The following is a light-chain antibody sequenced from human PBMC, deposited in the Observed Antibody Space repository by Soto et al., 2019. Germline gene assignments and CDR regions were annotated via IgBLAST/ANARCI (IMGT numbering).Light chain of an antibody. CDR1: QSVSSD. V-gene: IGKV3-15*01. CDR2: GAS. J-gene: IGKJ4*01. Sequence: EIVLTQSPATLSVAPGERATLSCRASQSVSSDLAWFQQKPGQAPRLLMYGASTRATGIPARVSGRGSGTEFTLTISSLQSEDVALYHCQQYNNWPLTFGGGTKVEIK. CDR3: QQYNNWPLT.